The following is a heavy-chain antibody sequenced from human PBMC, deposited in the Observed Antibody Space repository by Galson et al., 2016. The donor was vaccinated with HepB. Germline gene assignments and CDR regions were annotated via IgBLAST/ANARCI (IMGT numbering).Heavy chain of an antibody. CDR1: GFTFSRYG. D-gene: IGHD3-16*01. CDR2: TWYDGDNK. V-gene: IGHV3-33*01. J-gene: IGHJ4*02. Sequence: SLRLSCAASGFTFSRYGMHWVRQAPGKGLEWVAFTWYDGDNKYYADSVKGRFTISRDNSKNTLYLQMSSLRAEDTAVYYCVRDGLMLLENYFDYWGQGTLVTVSS. CDR3: VRDGLMLLENYFDY.